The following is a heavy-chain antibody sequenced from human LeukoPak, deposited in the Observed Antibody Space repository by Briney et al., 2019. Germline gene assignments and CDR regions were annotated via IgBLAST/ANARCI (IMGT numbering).Heavy chain of an antibody. CDR1: GFTFSRYW. V-gene: IGHV3-74*01. CDR2: IKSDGSST. D-gene: IGHD1-26*01. CDR3: VRDNRSYNFDF. J-gene: IGHJ4*02. Sequence: GGSLRLSCAASGFTFSRYWMHWVRQAPGKGLVWVSCIKSDGSSTSIADSAKGRFTISRDNAKNTVYLQMNSLRAEDTAVYYCVRDNRSYNFDFWGQGTLVTVSS.